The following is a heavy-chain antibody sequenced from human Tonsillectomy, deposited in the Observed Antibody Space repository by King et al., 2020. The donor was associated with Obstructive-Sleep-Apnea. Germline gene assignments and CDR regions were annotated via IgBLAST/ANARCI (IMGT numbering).Heavy chain of an antibody. Sequence: LQLQESGPGLVRPSETLSLTCTVSGGSISSSIYYWGWIRQPPGQGLEWIGSIYYAGSTYYNPSLKSRVTISVDPSKNQFSVKLNSVTAADTAVFYCARSTDPINYGYFDYWGQGTLVTVSS. V-gene: IGHV4-39*07. CDR1: GGSISSSIYY. J-gene: IGHJ4*02. D-gene: IGHD3-10*01. CDR3: ARSTDPINYGYFDY. CDR2: IYYAGST.